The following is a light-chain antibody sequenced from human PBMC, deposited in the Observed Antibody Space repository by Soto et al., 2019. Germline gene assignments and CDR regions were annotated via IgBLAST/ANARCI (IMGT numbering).Light chain of an antibody. CDR1: QGISSY. J-gene: IGKJ1*01. Sequence: DIQLTQSPSFLSASVGDRVPITCRASQGISSYLAWYQQKPGKAPKLLIYAASTLQSGVPSRFSGSGSGTEFTLTISSLQPEDFATYYCQQLNSYPFGQGTKVEIK. CDR2: AAS. CDR3: QQLNSYP. V-gene: IGKV1-9*01.